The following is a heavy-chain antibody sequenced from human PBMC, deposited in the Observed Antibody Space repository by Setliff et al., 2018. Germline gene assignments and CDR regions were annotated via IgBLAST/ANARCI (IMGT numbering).Heavy chain of an antibody. J-gene: IGHJ6*03. CDR1: GGSISSDSYY. CDR3: ARATSGWYSAYYYYMDV. V-gene: IGHV4-61*09. D-gene: IGHD6-19*01. Sequence: SETLSLTCTVSGGSISSDSYYWSWIRQPAGKALEWIGNINRRGSTNFTPSLKSRVTISLDTSKNQFSLNLTSVTAADTAVYYCARATSGWYSAYYYYMDVWGKGTTVTVSS. CDR2: INRRGST.